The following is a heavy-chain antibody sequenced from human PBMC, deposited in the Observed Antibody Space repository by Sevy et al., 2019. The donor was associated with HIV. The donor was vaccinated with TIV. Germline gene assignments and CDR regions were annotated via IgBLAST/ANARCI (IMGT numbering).Heavy chain of an antibody. V-gene: IGHV4-59*08. J-gene: IGHJ4*02. Sequence: SETLSLTCTVSVGSITSLYWNWTRQPPGKGLEWIANIYYNGHIHYNPSLKSRVTLSLDTSKNQFSLRLSSVTAADTAMYYCAGENAWGRGYSWGQGTLVTVSS. D-gene: IGHD1-26*01. CDR2: IYYNGHI. CDR1: VGSITSLY. CDR3: AGENAWGRGYS.